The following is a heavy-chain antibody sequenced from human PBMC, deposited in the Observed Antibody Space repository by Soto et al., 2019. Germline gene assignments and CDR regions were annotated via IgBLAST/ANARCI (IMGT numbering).Heavy chain of an antibody. CDR3: SRVPMEIILVGMDV. Sequence: QVPLVQSGAEVKKPGASVKVSCKASGYTFTSYGISWVRQAPGQGLEWMGWISGKTAKTNYAQNLQGRIPITTDTPASTAYMELRTLKTDATAVYYWSRVPMEIILVGMDVWGQGTTVTVSS. CDR2: ISGKTAKT. CDR1: GYTFTSYG. J-gene: IGHJ6*02. D-gene: IGHD3-10*01. V-gene: IGHV1-18*04.